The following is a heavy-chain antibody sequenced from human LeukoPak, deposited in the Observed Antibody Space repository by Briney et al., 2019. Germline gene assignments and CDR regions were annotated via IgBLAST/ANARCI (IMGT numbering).Heavy chain of an antibody. Sequence: GGSLRLSCAASGFTVSNNYMSWVRQAPGKGLEWVSIIYIAGTTYHADSVRGRLVISRDNSKNTVYLQMNSLRADDTAVYYCARGGGTAGYYYQMDVWGQGTTVTVSS. J-gene: IGHJ6*02. CDR1: GFTVSNNY. D-gene: IGHD3-16*01. CDR2: IYIAGTT. V-gene: IGHV3-66*01. CDR3: ARGGGTAGYYYQMDV.